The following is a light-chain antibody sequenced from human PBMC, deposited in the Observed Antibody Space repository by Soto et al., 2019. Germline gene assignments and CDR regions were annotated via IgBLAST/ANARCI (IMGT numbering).Light chain of an antibody. J-gene: IGLJ2*01. CDR2: EVS. CDR1: SSDVGGYNY. CDR3: RSYTSGRSLV. V-gene: IGLV2-14*01. Sequence: QSALTEPASVSGSPGQSITISCTRTSSDVGGYNYVSWYQQHPGKAPKLMIPEVSYRPSGVSNRFSGSKSGNTASLTISGLQAEDEADYYCRSYTSGRSLVFGGGTTLTVL.